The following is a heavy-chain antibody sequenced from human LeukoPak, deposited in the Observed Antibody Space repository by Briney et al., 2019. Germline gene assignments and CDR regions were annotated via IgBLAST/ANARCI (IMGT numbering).Heavy chain of an antibody. J-gene: IGHJ6*03. CDR2: ISDSGRT. CDR3: VRDTGWLQSSTPGFYHYMDV. CDR1: DDSIYSDAYS. V-gene: IGHV4-31*03. Sequence: SETLSLTCTVSDDSIYSDAYSWSWIRQHPGRGLEWIGYISDSGRTYYNPSLKSRVTLSVDTSKSQFSLRLNSVTAADSAIYFCVRDTGWLQSSTPGFYHYMDVWGKGTTVTVSS. D-gene: IGHD5-24*01.